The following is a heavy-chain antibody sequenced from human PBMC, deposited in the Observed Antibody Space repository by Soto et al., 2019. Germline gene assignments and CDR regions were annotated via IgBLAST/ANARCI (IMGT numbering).Heavy chain of an antibody. CDR2: ISPYNGNT. V-gene: IGHV1-18*04. D-gene: IGHD2-21*01. Sequence: ASVKVSCKASGYAFTSYGISWVRQAPGQGLEWMGWISPYNGNTNYAQKFQGRVTLTTDTPTGTAYMEVRGLTSDDTAVYYCASHSPIPRSLLGTYFLAVWGQGTLVTVSS. J-gene: IGHJ1*01. CDR1: GYAFTSYG. CDR3: ASHSPIPRSLLGTYFLAV.